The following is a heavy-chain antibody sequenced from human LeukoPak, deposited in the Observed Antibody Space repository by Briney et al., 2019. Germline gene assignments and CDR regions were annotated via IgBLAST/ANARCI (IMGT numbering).Heavy chain of an antibody. D-gene: IGHD3-10*01. V-gene: IGHV3-9*01. CDR1: GFTFDDYA. J-gene: IGHJ6*02. CDR2: ISWNSGSI. Sequence: GRSLRLSRAASGFTFDDYAMHWVRQAPGKGLEWVSGISWNSGSIGYADSVKGRFTISRDNAKNSLYLQMNSLRAEDTALYYCAKSYGSGLYYGMDVWGQGTTVTVSS. CDR3: AKSYGSGLYYGMDV.